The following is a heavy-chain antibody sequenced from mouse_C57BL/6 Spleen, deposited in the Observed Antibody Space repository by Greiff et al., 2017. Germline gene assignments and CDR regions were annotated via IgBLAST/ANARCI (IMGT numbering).Heavy chain of an antibody. J-gene: IGHJ4*01. CDR2: IYPGSGST. CDR3: ARRAHYCGRYYAMDY. D-gene: IGHD1-1*01. V-gene: IGHV1-55*01. Sequence: QVQLQQPGAELVKPGASVKMSCKASGYTFTSYWITWVKQRPGQGLEWIGDIYPGSGSTNYNEKFKSKATLTVDTSSSTAYMQLSSLTSEDSAVYYCARRAHYCGRYYAMDYWGQGTSVTVSS. CDR1: GYTFTSYW.